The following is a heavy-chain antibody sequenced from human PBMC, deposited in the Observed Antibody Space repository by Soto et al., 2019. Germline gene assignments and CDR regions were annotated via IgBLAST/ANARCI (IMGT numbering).Heavy chain of an antibody. CDR2: IYYSGST. D-gene: IGHD3-16*02. Sequence: SETLSLTCTVSGGSISSSSYYWGWIHQPPGKGLEWIGSIYYSGSTYYNPSLKSRVTISVDTSKNQFSLKLSSVTADDTAMYYCATYHDSDWETYRFRHWGQGTLVTVSS. CDR1: GGSISSSSYY. V-gene: IGHV4-39*01. J-gene: IGHJ4*02. CDR3: ATYHDSDWETYRFRH.